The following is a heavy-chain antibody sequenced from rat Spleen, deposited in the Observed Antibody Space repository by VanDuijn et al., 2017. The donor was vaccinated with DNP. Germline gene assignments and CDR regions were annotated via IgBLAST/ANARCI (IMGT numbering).Heavy chain of an antibody. CDR3: VRWVRALDY. J-gene: IGHJ2*01. V-gene: IGHV3-1*01. Sequence: VQLQESGPGLVKPSQSLSLTCSVTGYSITSNYWGWIRKFPGNKMEWIGHISYSGTTTYSPSLKSRISITRDTSKNQFFLQLNSVTAEDTATYYCVRWVRALDYWGQGVMVTVSS. CDR2: ISYSGTT. CDR1: GYSITSNY. D-gene: IGHD4-1*01.